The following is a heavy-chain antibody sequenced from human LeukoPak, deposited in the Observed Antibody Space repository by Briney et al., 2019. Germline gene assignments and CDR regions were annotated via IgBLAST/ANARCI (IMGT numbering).Heavy chain of an antibody. J-gene: IGHJ5*02. V-gene: IGHV3-11*01. CDR1: GFTFSKYY. CDR3: AGGYGSGSYSA. D-gene: IGHD3-10*01. Sequence: GGSLRLSCAASGFTFSKYYMSWIRQAPGKGLEWIPYIVNSGGTTSYADSVQGRFTISSDDAKNSLYLQMNSLRAEDTAVYYCAGGYGSGSYSAWGQGIPVTVSS. CDR2: IVNSGGTT.